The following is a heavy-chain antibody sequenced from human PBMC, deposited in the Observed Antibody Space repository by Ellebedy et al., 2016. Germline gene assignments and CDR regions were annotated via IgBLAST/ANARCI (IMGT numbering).Heavy chain of an antibody. V-gene: IGHV1-69*06. D-gene: IGHD1-1*01. CDR1: GGTFSSYA. J-gene: IGHJ4*02. CDR3: AAETYATGCCHFDY. Sequence: SVKVSCXASGGTFSSYAISWVRQAPGQGLEWMGGIIPIFGTAIYAQKFQGRVTMTEDTSTDTAYMELSSLRSEDTALYYCAAETYATGCCHFDYWGQGHLVTVSS. CDR2: IIPIFGTA.